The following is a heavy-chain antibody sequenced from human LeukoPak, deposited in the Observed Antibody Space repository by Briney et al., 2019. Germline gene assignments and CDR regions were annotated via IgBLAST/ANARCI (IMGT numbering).Heavy chain of an antibody. Sequence: PGGSLRLSCAASGFTFSSYALSWVRQAPGKGLEWGSAICGSGGSTYYADSVKGRFTISRDNSKNTLYLQMNSLRAEDTAVYYCAKETRENGGVDYWGQGTLVTVSS. CDR2: ICGSGGST. J-gene: IGHJ4*02. D-gene: IGHD4-23*01. CDR1: GFTFSSYA. CDR3: AKETRENGGVDY. V-gene: IGHV3-23*01.